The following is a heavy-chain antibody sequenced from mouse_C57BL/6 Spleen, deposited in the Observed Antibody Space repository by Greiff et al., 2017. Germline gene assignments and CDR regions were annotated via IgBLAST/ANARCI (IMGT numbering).Heavy chain of an antibody. CDR1: GFSLTSYA. D-gene: IGHD2-1*01. CDR3: ARKDGNVPLAD. CDR2: ICTGGGT. Sequence: QVQLQQSGPGLVAPSQSLSLTCTVSGFSLTSYAISWVRQPPGQGLEWLGVICTGGGTDSNSALKSRLSISKDNAKSQVFVKMNSLQTDDTARYYCARKDGNVPLADWGQGTLVTVSA. J-gene: IGHJ3*01. V-gene: IGHV2-9-1*01.